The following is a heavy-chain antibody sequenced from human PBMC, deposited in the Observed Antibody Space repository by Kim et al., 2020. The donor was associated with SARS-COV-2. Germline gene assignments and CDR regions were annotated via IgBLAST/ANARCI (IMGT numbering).Heavy chain of an antibody. D-gene: IGHD4-17*01. J-gene: IGHJ4*02. V-gene: IGHV4-31*02. CDR3: ARQPYGDYGTFDY. Sequence: STPSLKSRVTISVDTSKNQFSLKLSSVTAADTAVYYCARQPYGDYGTFDYWGQGTLVTVSS.